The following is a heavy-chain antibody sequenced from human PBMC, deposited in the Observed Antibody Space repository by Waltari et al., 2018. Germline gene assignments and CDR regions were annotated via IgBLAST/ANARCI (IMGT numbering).Heavy chain of an antibody. CDR3: ARQEEGGSYGIDY. J-gene: IGHJ4*02. D-gene: IGHD3-16*01. Sequence: QLQLQESGPGLVTTSETLSLTCTVSGGSISSRSYYWGWISQPPGKGLEWIGSIYYSGSTYYNPSLKSRVTISVDTSKNQFSLKLSSVTAADTAVYYCARQEEGGSYGIDYWGQGTLVTVSS. V-gene: IGHV4-39*01. CDR1: GGSISSRSYY. CDR2: IYYSGST.